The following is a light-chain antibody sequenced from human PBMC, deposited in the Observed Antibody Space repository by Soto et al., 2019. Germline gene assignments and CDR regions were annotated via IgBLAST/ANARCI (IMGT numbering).Light chain of an antibody. CDR2: KDS. CDR1: VLAKKY. CDR3: YSAADNNPHVV. V-gene: IGLV3-27*01. Sequence: SYELTQPSSVSVSPGQTARITCSGDVLAKKYARWFQQKPGQAPVVVIYKDSERPSGIPERFSGFSSGNTVTLTISGAHVEDEADYYCYSAADNNPHVVFGGGTKLTVL. J-gene: IGLJ2*01.